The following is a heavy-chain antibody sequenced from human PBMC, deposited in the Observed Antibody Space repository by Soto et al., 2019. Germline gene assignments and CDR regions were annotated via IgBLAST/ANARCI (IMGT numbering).Heavy chain of an antibody. Sequence: QVQLVQSGAEVKKPGASVKVSCKASGYTFTSYTINWVRQATGQGPEYMGWMNPITGNTGYAQKFQGRVTMTRDTSKSTPYREVTSLKSEDTAVYYCARDGYYFGSGRSYFDSWGQGTLDTVSS. CDR3: ARDGYYFGSGRSYFDS. V-gene: IGHV1-8*01. J-gene: IGHJ4*02. CDR1: GYTFTSYT. CDR2: MNPITGNT. D-gene: IGHD3-10*01.